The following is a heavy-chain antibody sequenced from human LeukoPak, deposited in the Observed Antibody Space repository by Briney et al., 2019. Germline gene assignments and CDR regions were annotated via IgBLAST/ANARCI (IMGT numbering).Heavy chain of an antibody. CDR2: ISSSSSYI. D-gene: IGHD6-13*01. Sequence: GGSLRLSCAASGFTFSSYSMNWVRQAPGKGLEWVSSISSSSSYIYYADSVKGRFTISRDNAKNSLYLQMSSLRAEDTAVYYCARAAAAGTCDYWGQGTLVTVSS. J-gene: IGHJ4*02. CDR3: ARAAAAGTCDY. CDR1: GFTFSSYS. V-gene: IGHV3-21*06.